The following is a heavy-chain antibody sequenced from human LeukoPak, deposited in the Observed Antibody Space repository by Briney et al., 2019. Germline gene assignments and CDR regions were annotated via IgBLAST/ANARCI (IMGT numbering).Heavy chain of an antibody. CDR2: IIPIFGTA. V-gene: IGHV1-69*05. CDR3: ASLSSSSLNYYYYYMDV. CDR1: GGTFSSYA. Sequence: ASVKVSCKASGGTFSSYAISWVRQAPGQGLEWMGGIIPIFGTANYAQKFQGRATITTDESTSTAYMELSSLRSEDTAVYYCASLSSSSLNYYYYYMDVWGKGTTVTVSS. D-gene: IGHD6-6*01. J-gene: IGHJ6*03.